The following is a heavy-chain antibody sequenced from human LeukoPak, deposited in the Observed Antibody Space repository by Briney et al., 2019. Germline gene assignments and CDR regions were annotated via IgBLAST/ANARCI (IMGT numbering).Heavy chain of an antibody. CDR3: AKAPATGEGYYFYYMDV. D-gene: IGHD7-27*01. Sequence: GGSLRLSCAASGFASGFTFSDYAVSWVRQAPGKGPEWVASVNGRGATTYYADSVRGRFAISRDNSKNTLYLQMISLGADDTAVYFCAKAPATGEGYYFYYMDVWGKGTTVTVSS. V-gene: IGHV3-23*01. CDR1: GFTFSDYA. J-gene: IGHJ6*03. CDR2: VNGRGATT.